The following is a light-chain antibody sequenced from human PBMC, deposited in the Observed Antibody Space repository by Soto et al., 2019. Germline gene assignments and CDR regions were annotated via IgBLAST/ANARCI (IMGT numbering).Light chain of an antibody. V-gene: IGKV1-39*01. CDR3: QQSYSTPST. CDR2: AAS. Sequence: IQMTQSPSSLSASVGDRVTITCRASQSISTYLIWYQQKPGKAPKLLIYAASSLQSGVPSRFSGSGSGTDFTLTISSLQPEDFATYYCQQSYSTPSTFGQGTKVDI. CDR1: QSISTY. J-gene: IGKJ1*01.